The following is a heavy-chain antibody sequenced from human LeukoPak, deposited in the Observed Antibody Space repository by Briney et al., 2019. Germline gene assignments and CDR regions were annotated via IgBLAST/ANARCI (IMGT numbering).Heavy chain of an antibody. CDR3: ANKWGLITMVRGVIRDFAFDI. CDR1: GFTFSSYA. CDR2: ISGSGGSK. Sequence: GGSLRLSCAASGFTFSSYAMSWVRQAPGKGLEWVSAISGSGGSKYYADSVKGRFTISRDNSKNTLYLQMNSLRAEDTAVYYCANKWGLITMVRGVIRDFAFDIWGQGTMVTVSS. V-gene: IGHV3-23*01. D-gene: IGHD3-10*01. J-gene: IGHJ3*02.